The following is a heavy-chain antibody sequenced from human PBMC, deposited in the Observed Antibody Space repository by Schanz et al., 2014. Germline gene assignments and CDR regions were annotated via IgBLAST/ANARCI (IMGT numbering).Heavy chain of an antibody. CDR1: GFTFSSYS. V-gene: IGHV3-21*01. D-gene: IGHD6-13*01. CDR2: ISSSSSYI. Sequence: VQMVESGGGVVQPGRSLGLSCAASGFTFSSYSMNWVRQAPGKGLEWVSSISSSSSYIYYADSVKGRFTISRDNAKNSRYLHMNSLRAEDTAVYYCAREGGWGIAAAGPKHYYYGMDVWGQGTTVTVSS. J-gene: IGHJ6*02. CDR3: AREGGWGIAAAGPKHYYYGMDV.